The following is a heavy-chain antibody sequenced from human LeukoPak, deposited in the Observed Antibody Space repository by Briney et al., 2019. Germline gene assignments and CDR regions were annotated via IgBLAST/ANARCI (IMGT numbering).Heavy chain of an antibody. Sequence: PGGSLRLSCAASGFTFSSYSMNWVRQAPGKGLEWVSYITSSGNTIYYADSVKGRFTISRDNAKNSLFLQMNNLRAEDTAVYYCARAFYYDSSGPDYWGQGTLVTVSS. CDR3: ARAFYYDSSGPDY. D-gene: IGHD3-22*01. CDR2: ITSSGNTI. V-gene: IGHV3-48*01. J-gene: IGHJ4*02. CDR1: GFTFSSYS.